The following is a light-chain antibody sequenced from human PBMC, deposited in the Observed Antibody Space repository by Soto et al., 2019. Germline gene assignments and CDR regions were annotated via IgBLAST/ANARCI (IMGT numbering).Light chain of an antibody. CDR2: AAS. CDR1: QSIGDN. J-gene: IGKJ4*01. CDR3: QQSINSPPT. Sequence: DIQMTQSPSSLSASVGDRVTITCRASQSIGDNLNWYQLKPGTAPNLLIYAASNLQSGVPSRFSGSGSGTDFTLTISNLQPEDFVSYFCQQSINSPPTFGGGTKVEIQ. V-gene: IGKV1-39*01.